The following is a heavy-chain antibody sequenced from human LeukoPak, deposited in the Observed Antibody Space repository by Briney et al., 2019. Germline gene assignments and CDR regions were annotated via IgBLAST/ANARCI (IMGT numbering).Heavy chain of an antibody. CDR3: AKDRDDSGDYAFDY. D-gene: IGHD4-17*01. CDR1: GFNFGGYV. J-gene: IGHJ4*02. V-gene: IGHV3-23*01. CDR2: ISRSGDYT. Sequence: GGSLRLSCAASGFNFGGYVMSWVRQAPGKGLEWVSVISRSGDYTKYADSVKGRFTISRGNSKNTLSLQVSGLRAEDTAIYYCAKDRDDSGDYAFDYWGQGILVSVSS.